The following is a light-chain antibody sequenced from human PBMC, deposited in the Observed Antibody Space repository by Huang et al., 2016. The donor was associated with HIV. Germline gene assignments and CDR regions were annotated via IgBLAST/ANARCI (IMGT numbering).Light chain of an antibody. V-gene: IGKV1-27*01. Sequence: DIQMTQSPSSLSASVGDRVTINCRASQGISNYLAWYHQKPGKVPKLLIYAASTLQSGVPSRCSGSGSGTDFTLTISSLQPEDVATYYCQKYNSAPLTFGGGTKVEIK. J-gene: IGKJ4*01. CDR2: AAS. CDR3: QKYNSAPLT. CDR1: QGISNY.